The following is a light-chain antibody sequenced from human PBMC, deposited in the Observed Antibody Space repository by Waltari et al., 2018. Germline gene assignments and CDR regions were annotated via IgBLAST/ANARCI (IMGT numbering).Light chain of an antibody. V-gene: IGKV3D-15*01. CDR2: GAS. Sequence: DIVMTQSPATLSVSPGERATLSCRASQSVSSNLAWYQQKPGQAPRLLIFGASIRATGIPARFSGSGSGTEFTLTISSLQSEDFAVYYCQEYNTWLRWSFGQGTKVEIK. CDR1: QSVSSN. CDR3: QEYNTWLRWS. J-gene: IGKJ1*01.